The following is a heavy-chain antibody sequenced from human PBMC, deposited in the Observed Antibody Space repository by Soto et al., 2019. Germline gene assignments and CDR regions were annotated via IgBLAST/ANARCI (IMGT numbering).Heavy chain of an antibody. V-gene: IGHV3-30*18. CDR1: GFTFSSYG. Sequence: QVQLVESGGGVVQPGRSLRLSCAASGFTFSSYGMHWVRQAPGKGLEWVAVISYEGSNKYYADSVKGRFTISRDNSKNTMYLQMNSLRAEDTAVDYGAKGEPADYWGQGTLGTVSS. CDR3: AKGEPADY. CDR2: ISYEGSNK. J-gene: IGHJ4*02. D-gene: IGHD1-26*01.